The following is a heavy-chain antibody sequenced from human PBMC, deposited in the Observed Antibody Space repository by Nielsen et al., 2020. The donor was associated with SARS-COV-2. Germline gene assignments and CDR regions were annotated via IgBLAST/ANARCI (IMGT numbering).Heavy chain of an antibody. D-gene: IGHD2-2*01. CDR3: ARHHRCGVPAAGCYYYGMDV. J-gene: IGHJ6*02. V-gene: IGHV4-39*01. CDR2: IYYSGSN. Sequence: PGKGLEWIGSIYYSGSNYYNPSLKSRVTISVDTSKNQFSLKLSSVTAADTAVYYCARHHRCGVPAAGCYYYGMDVWGQGTTVTVSS.